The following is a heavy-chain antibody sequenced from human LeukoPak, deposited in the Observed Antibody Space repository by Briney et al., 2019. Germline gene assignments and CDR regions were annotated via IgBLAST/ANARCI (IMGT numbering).Heavy chain of an antibody. Sequence: ASVKVSCKASGYTFTDYYAHWVRQAPGQGPEWMGWTNPNSGGTNYAQKFQGRVTVTRDTSISTAYMEVNRLTSDDTAVYYCARGSPILSLDSWGQGTLVTVSS. CDR2: TNPNSGGT. CDR3: ARGSPILSLDS. J-gene: IGHJ4*02. CDR1: GYTFTDYY. V-gene: IGHV1-2*02.